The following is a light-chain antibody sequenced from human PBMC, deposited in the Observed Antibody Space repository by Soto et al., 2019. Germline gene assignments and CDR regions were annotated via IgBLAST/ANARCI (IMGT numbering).Light chain of an antibody. CDR3: QQYKSYST. V-gene: IGKV1-39*01. CDR2: AAS. Sequence: DIQMTQSPSSLSASVGDRVTITCRASQSISRYLNWYQQKPGKAPKLLIYAASSLLGGVPSRFSGSGSGTDFTLTISSLQPEDFAIYICQQYKSYSTFGRGTKVEIK. CDR1: QSISRY. J-gene: IGKJ1*01.